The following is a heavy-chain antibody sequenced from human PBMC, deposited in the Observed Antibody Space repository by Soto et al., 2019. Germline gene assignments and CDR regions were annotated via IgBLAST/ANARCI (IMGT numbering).Heavy chain of an antibody. Sequence: GGSLRLSCAAFGFTFSSYALHWVRQAPGKGLEWVAVISYDGSIKYYADSVKGRFTISRDNSKNTLYLQMNSLRAEDTAVYYCARDSKATLLAFDIWGQGTMVTVSS. CDR3: ARDSKATLLAFDI. CDR2: ISYDGSIK. CDR1: GFTFSSYA. D-gene: IGHD5-12*01. J-gene: IGHJ3*02. V-gene: IGHV3-30-3*01.